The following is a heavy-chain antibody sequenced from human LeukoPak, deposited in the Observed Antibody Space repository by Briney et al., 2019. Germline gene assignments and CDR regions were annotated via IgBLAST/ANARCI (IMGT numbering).Heavy chain of an antibody. V-gene: IGHV3-30-3*01. CDR3: ASDMSYSGYYIDY. CDR1: GFTFSSYA. D-gene: IGHD3-3*01. CDR2: ISYDGSNK. Sequence: PGGSLRLSCAASGFTFSSYAMHWVRQAPGKGLEWVALISYDGSNKYYADSVKGRFTISRDNSKNTLYLQMNSLSPEDTAVYYCASDMSYSGYYIDYWGQGTLVTVSS. J-gene: IGHJ4*02.